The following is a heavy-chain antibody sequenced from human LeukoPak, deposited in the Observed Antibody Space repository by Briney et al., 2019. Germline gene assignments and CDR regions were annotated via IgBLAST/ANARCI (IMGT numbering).Heavy chain of an antibody. Sequence: PGGSLRLSCLISGFASDDYNMNWVRQAPWKGLEWVSVIYSGGSTYYADSVKGRFTISRDNSKNTLYLQMNSLRAEDTAVYYCAKQGGYYDSSGYYPPGYWGQGTLVTVSS. V-gene: IGHV3-66*04. J-gene: IGHJ4*02. D-gene: IGHD3-22*01. CDR1: GFASDDYN. CDR2: IYSGGST. CDR3: AKQGGYYDSSGYYPPGY.